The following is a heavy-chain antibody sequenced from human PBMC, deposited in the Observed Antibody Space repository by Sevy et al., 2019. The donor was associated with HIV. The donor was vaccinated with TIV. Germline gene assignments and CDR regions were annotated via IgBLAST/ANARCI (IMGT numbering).Heavy chain of an antibody. CDR1: GRSFSGYY. CDR3: ASTLCSSTSCYPPPYYYYYGMDV. Sequence: SESLSLTCAVYGRSFSGYYWSWIRQPPGKGLEWIGEINHSGSTNYNPSLKSRVTISVDTSKNQFSLKLSYVTAADTAVYYCASTLCSSTSCYPPPYYYYYGMDVWGQGITVTVSS. V-gene: IGHV4-34*01. D-gene: IGHD2-2*01. J-gene: IGHJ6*02. CDR2: INHSGST.